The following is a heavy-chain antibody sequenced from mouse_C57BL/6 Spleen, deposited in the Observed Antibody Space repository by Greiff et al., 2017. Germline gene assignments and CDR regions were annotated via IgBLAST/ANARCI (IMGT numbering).Heavy chain of an antibody. Sequence: EVMLVESGGGLVQPGGSLKLSCAASGFTFSSYGMSWVRQTPDKRLEWVATISSGGSYTYYPDSVKGRFTISRDNAKNTLYLQMSSLKSEDTAMYYCARQTTVVATRYYFDYWGQGTTLTVSS. J-gene: IGHJ2*01. V-gene: IGHV5-6*03. CDR2: ISSGGSYT. D-gene: IGHD1-1*01. CDR1: GFTFSSYG. CDR3: ARQTTVVATRYYFDY.